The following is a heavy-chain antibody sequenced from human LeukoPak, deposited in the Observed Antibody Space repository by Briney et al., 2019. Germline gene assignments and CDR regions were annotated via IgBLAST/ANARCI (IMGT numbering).Heavy chain of an antibody. CDR3: ARSSSYRGPKGAFDI. D-gene: IGHD3-10*01. J-gene: IGHJ3*02. V-gene: IGHV3-30*04. CDR1: GFTFSSYS. CDR2: ISYDGSNK. Sequence: GGSLRLSCAASGFTFSSYSMHWVRQAPGKGLEWVAFISYDGSNKYYADSVKGRFTISRDNSKNTLYLQMNSLRAEDTAVYYCARSSSYRGPKGAFDIWGQGTMVTVSS.